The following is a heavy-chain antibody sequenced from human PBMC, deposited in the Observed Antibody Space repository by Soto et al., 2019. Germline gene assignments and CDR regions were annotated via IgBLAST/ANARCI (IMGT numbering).Heavy chain of an antibody. J-gene: IGHJ4*02. Sequence: ASVKVSCKASGGTFSSYTISWVRQAPGQGLEWMGGFDPEDGETIYAQKFQGRVTMTEDTSTDTAYMELSSLRSEDTAVYYCATVPNFYYDYVWGSYRTPPALNYWGQGTLVTVSS. CDR2: FDPEDGET. CDR1: GGTFSSYT. V-gene: IGHV1-24*01. D-gene: IGHD3-16*02. CDR3: ATVPNFYYDYVWGSYRTPPALNY.